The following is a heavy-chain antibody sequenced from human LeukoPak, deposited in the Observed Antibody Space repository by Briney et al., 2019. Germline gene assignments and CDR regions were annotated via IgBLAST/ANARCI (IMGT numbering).Heavy chain of an antibody. CDR2: IYPSGTT. CDR3: ARGQEVVAENYFDY. Sequence: SETLSLTCTVSGCSISSGSYYWSWIRQPAGKGLEWIGRIYPSGTTNYNPSLKSRVTISVDTSKNQFSLKLRSVTAADTAVYYCARGQEVVAENYFDYWGQGTLVTVSS. D-gene: IGHD5-12*01. J-gene: IGHJ4*02. V-gene: IGHV4-61*02. CDR1: GCSISSGSYY.